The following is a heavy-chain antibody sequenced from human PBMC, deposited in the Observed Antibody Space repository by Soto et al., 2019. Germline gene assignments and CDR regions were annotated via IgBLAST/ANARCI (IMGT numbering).Heavy chain of an antibody. V-gene: IGHV3-48*01. J-gene: IGHJ6*03. CDR3: ARGRDYDIGYYMDV. D-gene: IGHD3-9*01. CDR1: GFTFSSYS. CDR2: ISSSSSTT. Sequence: GGSLRLSCAASGFTFSSYSMNWVRQAPGKGLEWVSYISSSSSTTYYAGSVKGRLTISRENAKNSLYLQMNSLRAGDTAVYYCARGRDYDIGYYMDVWGKGTTVTVSS.